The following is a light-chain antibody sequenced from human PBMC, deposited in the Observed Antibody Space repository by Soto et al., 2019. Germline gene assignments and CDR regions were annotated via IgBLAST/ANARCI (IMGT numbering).Light chain of an antibody. CDR2: AAS. CDR1: QGISNY. J-gene: IGKJ1*01. CDR3: QKYNSAPRT. V-gene: IGKV1-27*01. Sequence: DIQMTQSPSSLPASVGDKFTITSRPSQGISNYLAWYQQKPGKVPKLLIYAASTLQSGVPSRFSGSGSGTDFTLTISSLQPEDVATYYCQKYNSAPRTFGQGTKVEIK.